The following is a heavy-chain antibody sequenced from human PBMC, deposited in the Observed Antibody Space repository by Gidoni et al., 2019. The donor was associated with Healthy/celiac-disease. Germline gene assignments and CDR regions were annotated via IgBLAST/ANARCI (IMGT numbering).Heavy chain of an antibody. Sequence: QVQLQQWGAGLLKPSETLSLTCAVYGGSFSGYYWSWTRQPPGKGLEWIGEINHSGSTNYNPSLKSRVTISVDTSKNQFSLKLSSVTAADTAVYYCARGSRQSRYCSSTSCPSAYNWFDPWGQGTLVTVSS. J-gene: IGHJ5*02. V-gene: IGHV4-34*01. D-gene: IGHD2-2*01. CDR2: INHSGST. CDR1: GGSFSGYY. CDR3: ARGSRQSRYCSSTSCPSAYNWFDP.